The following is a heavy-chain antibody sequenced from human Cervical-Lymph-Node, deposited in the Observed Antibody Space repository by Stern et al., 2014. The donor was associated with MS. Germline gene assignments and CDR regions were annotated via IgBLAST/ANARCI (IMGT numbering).Heavy chain of an antibody. CDR3: ARRVRGMDY. D-gene: IGHD3-10*01. CDR1: GDSLSSNH. CDR2: VYYSGST. Sequence: QVQLQESGPGLVKPSETLSLTCTVSGDSLSSNHWSWIRQFPGKGLEWIGYVYYSGSTNYNPSLKSRVNISVDMSTHQFSLQLSPVPAADTAVYYCARRVRGMDYWGQGTLVTVSS. V-gene: IGHV4-59*08. J-gene: IGHJ4*02.